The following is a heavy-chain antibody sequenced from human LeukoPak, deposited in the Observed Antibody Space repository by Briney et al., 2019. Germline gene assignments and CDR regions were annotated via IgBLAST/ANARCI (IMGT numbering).Heavy chain of an antibody. CDR3: ARGYQRPDY. J-gene: IGHJ4*02. V-gene: IGHV3-21*01. Sequence: GGSLRLSCAASGFTFSTYTMNWVRQAPGKGLEWVSSISSSSNNINYADSVKGRFTISRDHAMNSVHLQMNSLRVEDTAVYYCARGYQRPDYWGQGTLITVSS. CDR2: ISSSSNNI. CDR1: GFTFSTYT. D-gene: IGHD2-2*01.